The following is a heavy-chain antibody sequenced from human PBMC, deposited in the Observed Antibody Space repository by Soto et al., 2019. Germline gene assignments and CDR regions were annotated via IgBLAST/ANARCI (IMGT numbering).Heavy chain of an antibody. J-gene: IGHJ6*03. Sequence: PSETLSLTCTVSGGSISSYYWSWIRQPPGKGLEWIGYIYYSGSTNYNPSLKSRVTISVDTSKNQFSLKLSSVTAADTAVYYCACCTRDISIYGVVSTRSYYMDVWGKGTTVTVSS. D-gene: IGHD3-3*01. CDR2: IYYSGST. V-gene: IGHV4-59*01. CDR1: GGSISSYY. CDR3: ACCTRDISIYGVVSTRSYYMDV.